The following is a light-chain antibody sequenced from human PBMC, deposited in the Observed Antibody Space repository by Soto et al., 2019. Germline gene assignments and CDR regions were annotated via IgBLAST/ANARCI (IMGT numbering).Light chain of an antibody. J-gene: IGKJ2*01. Sequence: EIVLTQSPGTLSLSPGERATLPCRASQSVAGSRLAWYQQKPGQAPRLLMYGASHRAAGIPDRFSVSGSGTDFYLSISRLEPDDVAVSYCQQYVYSPYNFGQRPNVVIK. V-gene: IGKV3-20*01. CDR1: QSVAGSR. CDR2: GAS. CDR3: QQYVYSPYN.